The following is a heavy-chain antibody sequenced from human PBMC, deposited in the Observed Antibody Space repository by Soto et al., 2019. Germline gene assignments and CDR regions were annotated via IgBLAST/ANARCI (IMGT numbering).Heavy chain of an antibody. Sequence: PGGSLRLSCAASGFTFSSYAMSWVRQAPGKGLEWVSAISGSGGSTYYADSVKGRFTISRDNSKNTLYLQMNSLRAEDTAVYYCAKAWRGYNPIFSAEYFQHWGQGTPVTVSS. V-gene: IGHV3-23*01. CDR2: ISGSGGST. D-gene: IGHD5-12*01. CDR1: GFTFSSYA. J-gene: IGHJ1*01. CDR3: AKAWRGYNPIFSAEYFQH.